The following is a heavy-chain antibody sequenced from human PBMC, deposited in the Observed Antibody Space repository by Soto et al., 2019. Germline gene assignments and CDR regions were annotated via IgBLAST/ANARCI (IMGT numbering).Heavy chain of an antibody. J-gene: IGHJ3*01. Sequence: GSLRLSCAASGFILTNYAMNWVRQAPGKGLEWVSVIGGRGNSAYYADSVQGRFTISRDNSKNTLSLQMSSLTADDTDIYYCVREGRGSFDFWGRGTMVTVSS. V-gene: IGHV3-23*01. D-gene: IGHD5-12*01. CDR3: VREGRGSFDF. CDR1: GFILTNYA. CDR2: IGGRGNSA.